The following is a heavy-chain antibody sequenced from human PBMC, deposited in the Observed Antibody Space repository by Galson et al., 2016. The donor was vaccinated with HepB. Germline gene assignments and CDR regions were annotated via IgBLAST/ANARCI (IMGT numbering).Heavy chain of an antibody. J-gene: IGHJ6*02. Sequence: SLRLSCAASGFTFSSYGMHWVRQAPGKGLEWVAVIWYDGSNKYYADSVKGRFTISRDNSKNTLYLQMNSLRAEDTAVCYCARDVRPFYYYYYGMDVWGQGTTVTVSS. CDR3: ARDVRPFYYYYYGMDV. V-gene: IGHV3-33*01. D-gene: IGHD2-8*01. CDR2: IWYDGSNK. CDR1: GFTFSSYG.